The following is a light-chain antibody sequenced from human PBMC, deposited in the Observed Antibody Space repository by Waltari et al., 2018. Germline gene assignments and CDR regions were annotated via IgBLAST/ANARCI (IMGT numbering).Light chain of an antibody. J-gene: IGLJ2*01. V-gene: IGLV2-23*02. Sequence: QSALTQPASVSGSPGQSTTISCTGTSSDVGNYDPVSLYQQHPGKPPKLMLYELTKRPSWVSNRFSGSKSGNTASLTVSVLQAEDEADYYCCSYAGSGTLVFGGGTKLTVL. CDR3: CSYAGSGTLV. CDR1: SSDVGNYDP. CDR2: ELT.